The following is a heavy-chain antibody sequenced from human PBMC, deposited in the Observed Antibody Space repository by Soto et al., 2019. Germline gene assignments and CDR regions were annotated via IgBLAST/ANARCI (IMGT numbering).Heavy chain of an antibody. CDR3: ARDSPFPMVRGVTPYYFDY. CDR1: GGSISSGGYY. Sequence: QVQLQESGPGLVKPSQTLSLTCTVSGGSISSGGYYWSWIRQHPGKGLEWIGYIYYSGSTYYNPSLKSRISISVDTSKNQFSLKLSSVTAADTAVYYCARDSPFPMVRGVTPYYFDYWGQGTLVTVSS. D-gene: IGHD3-10*01. CDR2: IYYSGST. J-gene: IGHJ4*02. V-gene: IGHV4-31*03.